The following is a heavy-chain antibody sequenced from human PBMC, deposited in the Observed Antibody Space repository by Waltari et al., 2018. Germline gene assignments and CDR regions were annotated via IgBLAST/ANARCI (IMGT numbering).Heavy chain of an antibody. Sequence: QVQLVQSGAEVKKPGASVKVSCKASGYTFTSYDVNCVRQATGQGREWMGWMNPNSGNTGYAQKFQGRVTMTRNTSISTAYMELSSLRSEDTAVYYCARGVLRYFDWLLYEYWGQGTLVTVSS. J-gene: IGHJ4*02. CDR1: GYTFTSYD. V-gene: IGHV1-8*01. D-gene: IGHD3-9*01. CDR2: MNPNSGNT. CDR3: ARGVLRYFDWLLYEY.